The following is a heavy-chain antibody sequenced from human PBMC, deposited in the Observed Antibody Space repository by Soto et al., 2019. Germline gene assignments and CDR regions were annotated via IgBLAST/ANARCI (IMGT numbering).Heavy chain of an antibody. CDR1: GGSISSGGYY. CDR3: ARDLDMVRGVNGV. D-gene: IGHD3-10*01. V-gene: IGHV4-31*03. J-gene: IGHJ4*02. CDR2: IYYSGST. Sequence: SETLSLTCTVSGGSISSGGYYWSWIRQHPGKGLEWIGYIYYSGSTYYNPSLKSRVTISVDTSKNQFSLKLSSVTAADTAVYYCARDLDMVRGVNGVWGQGTLVTVSS.